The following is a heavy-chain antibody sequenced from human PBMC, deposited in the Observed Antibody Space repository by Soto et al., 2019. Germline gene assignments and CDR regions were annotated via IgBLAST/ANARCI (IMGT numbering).Heavy chain of an antibody. Sequence: EVQLVESGGGLVQPGGSLRLSCAASGFTFSSYSMNWVRQAPGKGLELVSYISSSSSTIYYADSVKGRFTISRDNAKNSLYLQMNSLRDEDTAVYYCARDQGRDIVLMVYAIRMSDYYYGMDVWGQGTTVTVSS. D-gene: IGHD2-8*01. V-gene: IGHV3-48*02. J-gene: IGHJ6*02. CDR1: GFTFSSYS. CDR2: ISSSSSTI. CDR3: ARDQGRDIVLMVYAIRMSDYYYGMDV.